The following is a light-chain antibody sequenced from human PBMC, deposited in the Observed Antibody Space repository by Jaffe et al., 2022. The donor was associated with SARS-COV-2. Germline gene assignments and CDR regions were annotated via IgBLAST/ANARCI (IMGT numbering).Light chain of an antibody. Sequence: EIVLTQSPGTLSLSPGERATLSCRASQSVSSSSLAWYQQKPGQAPRLLISGASSRATGIPDRFSGSGSGTDFTLTISRLEPEDFAVYYCQQYRSSPTFGGGTKVEIK. CDR2: GAS. J-gene: IGKJ4*01. CDR3: QQYRSSPT. V-gene: IGKV3-20*01. CDR1: QSVSSSS.